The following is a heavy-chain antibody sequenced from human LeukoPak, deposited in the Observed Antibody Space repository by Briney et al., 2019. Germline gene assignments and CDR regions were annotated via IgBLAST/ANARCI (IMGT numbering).Heavy chain of an antibody. CDR2: ISGSGGST. Sequence: GGTLRLSCAASGFTFSNYGMSWVRQAPGKGLEWVSAISGSGGSTYYADSVKGRFTISRDNAKSSLYLQMNSLRDEDTAVYYCARDPYSGSYGDYYYYYMDVWGKGTTVTISS. CDR1: GFTFSNYG. CDR3: ARDPYSGSYGDYYYYYMDV. J-gene: IGHJ6*03. V-gene: IGHV3-23*01. D-gene: IGHD1-26*01.